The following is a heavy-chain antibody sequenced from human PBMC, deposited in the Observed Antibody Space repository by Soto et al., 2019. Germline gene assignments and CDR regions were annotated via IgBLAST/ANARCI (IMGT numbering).Heavy chain of an antibody. CDR1: GGSISSGDYY. J-gene: IGHJ4*02. V-gene: IGHV4-30-4*01. CDR2: IYYSGST. CDR3: ARGGYGDPGYYFDY. D-gene: IGHD4-17*01. Sequence: SETLSLTCTVSGGSISSGDYYWSWIRQPPGRGLEWIGCIYYSGSTYYNPSLKSRITISVDTSKNQFSLKLSSVTAADTAVYYCARGGYGDPGYYFDYWGQGTLVTVSS.